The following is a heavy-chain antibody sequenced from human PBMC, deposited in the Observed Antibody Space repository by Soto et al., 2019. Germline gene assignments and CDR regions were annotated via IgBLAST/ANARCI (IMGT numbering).Heavy chain of an antibody. D-gene: IGHD4-4*01. CDR3: VSYRADFYFDH. Sequence: PSETLSLTCTVSGVSMSSNYWSWIRHSPAKGLEWIGFVYYGGTNYNPSFESRVTMSVDTPKKQFSLELSDVTAADTAVYYCVSYRADFYFDHWGPGTLVTVSS. CDR1: GVSMSSNY. J-gene: IGHJ4*02. V-gene: IGHV4-59*01. CDR2: VYYGGT.